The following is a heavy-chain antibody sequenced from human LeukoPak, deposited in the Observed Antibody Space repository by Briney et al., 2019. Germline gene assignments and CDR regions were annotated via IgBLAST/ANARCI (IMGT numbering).Heavy chain of an antibody. CDR3: ARGRWATVTTTQSTASRSKKYWYFDL. Sequence: SSVKVSCKPSGYTFPSYDINGVRQATGQGLEWMGWMNPKSGKTGYAQKFQGRVTMTRNTSISTAYMDLSSLRSEDTAVNYCARGRWATVTTTQSTASRSKKYWYFDLWGRGTLVTVSS. CDR1: GYTFPSYD. CDR2: MNPKSGKT. J-gene: IGHJ2*01. V-gene: IGHV1-8*01. D-gene: IGHD4-17*01.